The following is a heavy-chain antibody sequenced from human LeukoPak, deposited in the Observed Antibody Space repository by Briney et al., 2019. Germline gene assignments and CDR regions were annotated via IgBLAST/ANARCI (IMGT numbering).Heavy chain of an antibody. D-gene: IGHD5-24*01. J-gene: IGHJ4*02. CDR2: IRSSSSHK. CDR3: ARERALDGYNPRPFFDY. V-gene: IGHV3-21*01. Sequence: PRGSLRPSCAASGFTFSSLSINWVRQAPGKGLGWVSSIRSSSSHKYYAGSMKGRFTISRENAKTSLYLQMNSLRAEDTAVYYCARERALDGYNPRPFFDYWGQGALVTVSS. CDR1: GFTFSSLS.